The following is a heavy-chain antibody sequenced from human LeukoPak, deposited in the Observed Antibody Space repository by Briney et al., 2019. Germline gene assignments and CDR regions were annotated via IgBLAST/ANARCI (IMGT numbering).Heavy chain of an antibody. CDR3: ARAGNNWSFDY. CDR1: GDSVSIYY. CDR2: IYYRGNT. J-gene: IGHJ4*02. Sequence: SETLSLTCTVSGDSVSIYYWSWIRQPPGKGLEWIGYIYYRGNTNYNPSLKSRVTMTVDTSKNQFSLKVSSVTAADTAVYYCARAGNNWSFDYWGQGTLVTVSS. D-gene: IGHD1-1*01. V-gene: IGHV4-59*02.